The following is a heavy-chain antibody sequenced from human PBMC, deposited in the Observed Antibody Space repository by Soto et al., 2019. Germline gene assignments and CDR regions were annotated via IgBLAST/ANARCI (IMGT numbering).Heavy chain of an antibody. CDR1: GFSLSTSGMC. Sequence: GSGPTLVNPTQTLTLTCTFSGFSLSTSGMCVSWIRQPPGKALEWLALIDWDDDKYYSTSLKTRLTISKDTSKNQVVLTMTNMDPVDTATYYCARIQQKFYYDSSGYYWDYFDYWGQGTLVTVSS. V-gene: IGHV2-70*01. CDR2: IDWDDDK. CDR3: ARIQQKFYYDSSGYYWDYFDY. D-gene: IGHD3-22*01. J-gene: IGHJ4*02.